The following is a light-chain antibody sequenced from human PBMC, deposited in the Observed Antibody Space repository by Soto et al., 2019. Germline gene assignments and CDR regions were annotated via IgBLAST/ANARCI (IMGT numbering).Light chain of an antibody. CDR1: QSVSKNF. CDR2: DAS. CDR3: QQCATPPLT. J-gene: IGKJ1*01. Sequence: EIVVTQSPGTLSLYPGERATLSCRASQSVSKNFLAWYQHKPGKAPRLLIDDASNRATGIPDRFSGSGSGTDFPLTISSLEPEDSAVDYLQQCATPPLTVGQGTKVEIK. V-gene: IGKV3-20*01.